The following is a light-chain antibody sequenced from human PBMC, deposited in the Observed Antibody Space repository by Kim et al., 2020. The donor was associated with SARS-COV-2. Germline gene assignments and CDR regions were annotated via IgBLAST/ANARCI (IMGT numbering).Light chain of an antibody. J-gene: IGLJ2*01. CDR2: GKN. Sequence: VALGQTVSITWQGDSLRSYYATWYQQKPGQAPILVIYGKNNRPSGIPDRFSGSSSGNTASLTITGTQAGDEADYYCNSRDSNDNVVFGGGTKLTVL. V-gene: IGLV3-19*01. CDR3: NSRDSNDNVV. CDR1: SLRSYY.